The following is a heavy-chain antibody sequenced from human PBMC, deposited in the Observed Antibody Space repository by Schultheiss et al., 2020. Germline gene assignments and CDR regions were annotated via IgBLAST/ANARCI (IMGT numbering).Heavy chain of an antibody. CDR1: GFTFSNIA. CDR2: ISYDGSNK. CDR3: AELIGSSGWD. V-gene: IGHV3-30-3*01. J-gene: IGHJ4*02. D-gene: IGHD6-19*01. Sequence: GGSLRLSCAGSGFTFSNIAMTWVRQAPGKGLEWVAVISYDGSNKYYADSVKGRFTISRDNAKNSLYLQMNSLRAEDTAVYYCAELIGSSGWDWGQGTLVTVSS.